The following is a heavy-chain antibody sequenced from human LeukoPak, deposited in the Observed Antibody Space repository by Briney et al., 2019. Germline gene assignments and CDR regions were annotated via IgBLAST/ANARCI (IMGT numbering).Heavy chain of an antibody. D-gene: IGHD6-19*01. CDR2: IWYDGSNK. CDR3: AGFIAVAGNNWFDP. V-gene: IGHV3-33*01. CDR1: GFTFSSYG. J-gene: IGHJ5*02. Sequence: QPGRSLRLPCAASGFTFSSYGMHWVRQAPGKGLEWVAVIWYDGSNKYYADSVKGRFTISRDNSKNTLYLQMNSLRAEDTAVYYCAGFIAVAGNNWFDPWGQGTLVTVSS.